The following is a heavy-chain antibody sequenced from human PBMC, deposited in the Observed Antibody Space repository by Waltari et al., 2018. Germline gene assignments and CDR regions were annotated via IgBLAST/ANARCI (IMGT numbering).Heavy chain of an antibody. J-gene: IGHJ6*02. CDR1: GFTFSSYW. V-gene: IGHV3-74*01. Sequence: EVQLVESGGGLVQHGGSLRLSCAASGFTFSSYWMHWVRQVPGKGLVWVSAITSDGGRTRYADSVKGRFTISRDNAKNTLYLQMNSLRADDTAVYYCASHRPGGYGMDVWGHGTTVTVSS. CDR3: ASHRPGGYGMDV. CDR2: ITSDGGRT. D-gene: IGHD2-15*01.